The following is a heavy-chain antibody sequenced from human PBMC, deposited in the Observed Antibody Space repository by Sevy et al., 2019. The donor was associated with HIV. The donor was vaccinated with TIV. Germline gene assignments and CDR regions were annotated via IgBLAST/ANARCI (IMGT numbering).Heavy chain of an antibody. Sequence: ASVKVSCKASGGTFSSYAISWVRQAPGQGLEWMGGIIPIFGTANDAQKFQGRVTITADESTSTAYMELSSLRSEDTAVYYCARVGGYSGYDGAFDIWGQGTMVTVSS. CDR3: ARVGGYSGYDGAFDI. J-gene: IGHJ3*02. V-gene: IGHV1-69*13. CDR2: IIPIFGTA. D-gene: IGHD5-12*01. CDR1: GGTFSSYA.